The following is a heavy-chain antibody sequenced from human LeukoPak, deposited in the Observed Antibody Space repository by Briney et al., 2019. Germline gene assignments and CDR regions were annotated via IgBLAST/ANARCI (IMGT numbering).Heavy chain of an antibody. CDR2: IYHNGNT. V-gene: IGHV4-4*02. CDR3: ASPSGRQYADALDI. J-gene: IGHJ3*02. Sequence: SETLSLTCGVSGASIRSTHWWTWVRQPPGKGLEWIGEIYHNGNTEYNPSLSSRLLISVDKSKNQFPLKLTSVTAADTAMYYCASPSGRQYADALDIWGQGRMVIVSS. D-gene: IGHD1-26*01. CDR1: GASIRSTHW.